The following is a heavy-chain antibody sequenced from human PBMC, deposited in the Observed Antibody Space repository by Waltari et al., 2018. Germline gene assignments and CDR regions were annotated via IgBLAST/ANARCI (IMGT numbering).Heavy chain of an antibody. Sequence: VRQDSGTGLEWGAVISYDGSIEYYADSVKGRFTISRDNSKNTLYLQINSLRVEDTAVYYCAKGRRSLAGAIDYWGQGTLGTVSS. V-gene: IGHV3-30*18. CDR2: ISYDGSIE. J-gene: IGHJ4*02. D-gene: IGHD6-6*01. CDR3: AKGRRSLAGAIDY.